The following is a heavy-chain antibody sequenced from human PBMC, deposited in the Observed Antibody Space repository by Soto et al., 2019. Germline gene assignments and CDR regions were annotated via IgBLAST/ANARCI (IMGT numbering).Heavy chain of an antibody. D-gene: IGHD6-6*01. CDR1: GYTFNSYY. J-gene: IGHJ5*02. CDR3: ARDYVLAARWDPNNNWFDP. Sequence: ASVKVSCKASGYTFNSYYMHWGRQAPGQGLEWMGIVNPSGGSTSYAQKFQGRVTMTRDTSTSTVYMELSSLRSEDTAVYYCARDYVLAARWDPNNNWFDPWGQGTLVTVSS. V-gene: IGHV1-46*02. CDR2: VNPSGGST.